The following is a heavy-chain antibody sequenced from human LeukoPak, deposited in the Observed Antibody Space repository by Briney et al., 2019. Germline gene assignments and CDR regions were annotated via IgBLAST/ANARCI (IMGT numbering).Heavy chain of an antibody. CDR2: IYYSGST. CDR3: AREGWPDRRVDY. V-gene: IGHV4-61*01. D-gene: IGHD1-14*01. CDR1: GGSVSSGSYY. J-gene: IGHJ4*02. Sequence: SETLSLTCTVSGGSVSSGSYYWSWIRQPPGKGLEWIGYIYYSGSTTYNPSLKSRVTISVDTSKNQFSLKLSSVTAADTAVYYCAREGWPDRRVDYWGQGTLVTVSS.